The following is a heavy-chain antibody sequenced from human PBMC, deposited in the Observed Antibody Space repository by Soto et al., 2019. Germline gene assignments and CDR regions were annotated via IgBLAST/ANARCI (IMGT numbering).Heavy chain of an antibody. D-gene: IGHD1-26*01. J-gene: IGHJ4*02. V-gene: IGHV1-3*01. CDR3: ARGPSLPYIVGALTFDF. CDR1: GYNFTNYA. CDR2: VNAGNGDT. Sequence: GASLKVSCKTSGYNFTNYALHWVRQAPGQRLEWMGWVNAGNGDTNYSQKFQGRVSITMDISTTTASMELRSLRSDDTAVYYCARGPSLPYIVGALTFDFWGQGTPVPVSS.